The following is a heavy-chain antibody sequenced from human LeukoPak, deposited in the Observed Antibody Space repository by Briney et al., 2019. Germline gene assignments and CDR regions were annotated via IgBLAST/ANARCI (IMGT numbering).Heavy chain of an antibody. J-gene: IGHJ6*02. CDR2: IWYDGSNK. V-gene: IGHV3-33*01. CDR3: ARDYDSSGYYYLYYYYGMDV. CDR1: GFTFSSYG. D-gene: IGHD3-22*01. Sequence: GGSLRLSCAASGFTFSSYGMHWVRQAPGKGLEWEAVIWYDGSNKYYADSVKGRFTISRDNSKNTLYLQMNSLRAEDTAVYYCARDYDSSGYYYLYYYYGMDVWGQGTTVTVSS.